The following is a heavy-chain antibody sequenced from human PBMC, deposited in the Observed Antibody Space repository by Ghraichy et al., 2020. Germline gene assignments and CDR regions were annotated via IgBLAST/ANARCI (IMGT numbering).Heavy chain of an antibody. CDR1: GGSISGYY. Sequence: SETLSLTCTVSGGSISGYYWTWIRQPPGKGLEWVGCIFSSGSTNYNPSLKSRVTISLDTSKNQFSLKLTSVTAADTAVYYCARDSNTMVRYFDFWGRGTLVTVSS. V-gene: IGHV4-59*01. CDR3: ARDSNTMVRYFDF. D-gene: IGHD3-10*01. J-gene: IGHJ2*01. CDR2: IFSSGST.